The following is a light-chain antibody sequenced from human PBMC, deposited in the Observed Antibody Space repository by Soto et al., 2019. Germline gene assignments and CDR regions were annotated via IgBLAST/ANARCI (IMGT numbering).Light chain of an antibody. CDR2: AAS. CDR1: QNVRNTY. J-gene: IGKJ2*01. V-gene: IGKV3-20*01. CDR3: QQFSSPPFFP. Sequence: DIVLTQSPGTLSLSPGERATLSCRASQNVRNTYLAWYQQKAGQAPRLLIYAASSRATGIPDRFSGSGSGTDFTLTISSLQAEDVAIYYCQQFSSPPFFPFGQGTKVEIK.